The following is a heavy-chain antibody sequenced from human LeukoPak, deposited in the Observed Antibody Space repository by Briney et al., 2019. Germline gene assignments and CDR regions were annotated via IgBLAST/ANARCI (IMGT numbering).Heavy chain of an antibody. J-gene: IGHJ4*02. Sequence: GGSLRLSCAASGFTVSNNYMSWVRQAPGKGLEWVSVIYSGGSTHYADSVKGRFIISRDNSKNTVYLQMISLRAEEAAVYYCARMNDYGDYLRYWGQGTLVTVSS. CDR2: IYSGGST. V-gene: IGHV3-53*01. CDR3: ARMNDYGDYLRY. D-gene: IGHD4-17*01. CDR1: GFTVSNNY.